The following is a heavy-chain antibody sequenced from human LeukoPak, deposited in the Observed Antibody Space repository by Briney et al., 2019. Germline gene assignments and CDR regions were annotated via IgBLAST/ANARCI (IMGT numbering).Heavy chain of an antibody. D-gene: IGHD2-15*01. V-gene: IGHV1-46*04. J-gene: IGHJ6*03. CDR2: INPSGDNT. Sequence: ASVKLSCMASGYTFTSYYMYWVRQAPGQGLEWMGIINPSGDNTNYAQKLQGRVTMTRDMSTTTVYMELSSLRSEDTAVYYCARDATIVVQPGGIFYYQMDVWGKGTTVTVSS. CDR1: GYTFTSYY. CDR3: ARDATIVVQPGGIFYYQMDV.